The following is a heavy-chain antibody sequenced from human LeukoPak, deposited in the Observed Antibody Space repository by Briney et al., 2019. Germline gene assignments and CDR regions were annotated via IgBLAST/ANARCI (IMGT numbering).Heavy chain of an antibody. Sequence: SGGSLRLSCAASGFTFSSYGMHWVRQAPGKGLEWVSFLRYDGSDKYYADSVKGRFTISRDTSKNTLYLQMNSLRAEDTAVYYCAKVSGTSYYYYYMDVWGKGTTVTVSS. V-gene: IGHV3-30*02. CDR3: AKVSGTSYYYYYMDV. D-gene: IGHD1-26*01. CDR1: GFTFSSYG. J-gene: IGHJ6*03. CDR2: LRYDGSDK.